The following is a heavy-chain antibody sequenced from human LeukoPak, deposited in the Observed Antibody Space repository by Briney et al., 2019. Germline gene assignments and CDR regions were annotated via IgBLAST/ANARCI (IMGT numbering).Heavy chain of an antibody. J-gene: IGHJ6*02. Sequence: PGGSVRLSCAASGFTFRMYEMNWARQAPGKGLEWVSYISSSGSTIYYAHSVKGRFTIYRDNAKNSLYLQMNSLSAEDTAVYYCARDLGYYDSSGYYYGSSYYYYYYGMDVWGQGTTVTVSS. D-gene: IGHD3-22*01. CDR1: GFTFRMYE. CDR3: ARDLGYYDSSGYYYGSSYYYYYYGMDV. CDR2: ISSSGSTI. V-gene: IGHV3-48*03.